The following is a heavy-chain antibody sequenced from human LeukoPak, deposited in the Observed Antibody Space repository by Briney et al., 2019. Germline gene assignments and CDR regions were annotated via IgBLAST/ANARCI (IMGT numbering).Heavy chain of an antibody. CDR3: ARGGYYYDSSD. V-gene: IGHV4-34*01. Sequence: SETLSLTCAVYGGSFSGYYWSWIRQPQGKGLEWIGEINHRGSTNYNPSLKSRVTISVDTSKNQFSLKLSSVTAADTAVYYCARGGYYYDSSDWGQGTLVTVSS. CDR2: INHRGST. D-gene: IGHD3-22*01. J-gene: IGHJ4*02. CDR1: GGSFSGYY.